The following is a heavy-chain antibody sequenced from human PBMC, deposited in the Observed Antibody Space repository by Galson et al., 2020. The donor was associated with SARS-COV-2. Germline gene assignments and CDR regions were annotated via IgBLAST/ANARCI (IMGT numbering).Heavy chain of an antibody. D-gene: IGHD3-10*01. V-gene: IGHV1-69*13. J-gene: IGHJ3*02. Sequence: GASVKVSCKASGGSFKSYSISWVRQAPGQGLEWMGGIIPLFGTPTYSQKFQGRITITADDSTNTAFLDLDSLRSDDTAVFYCARLTIGPGTYYTNDDFDIWGQGTLVTVSS. CDR2: IIPLFGTP. CDR1: GGSFKSYS. CDR3: ARLTIGPGTYYTNDDFDI.